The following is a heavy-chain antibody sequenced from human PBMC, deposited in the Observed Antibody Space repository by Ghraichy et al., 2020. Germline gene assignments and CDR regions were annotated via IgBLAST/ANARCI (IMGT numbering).Heavy chain of an antibody. CDR2: IYYSGST. Sequence: SETLSLTCTVSGGSISGYYWSWIRQPPGKGLEWIGYIYYSGSTNYNPSLKSRVSISVGTSKNQFSLKLSSVTAADTAVYYCARVGCGADCYNHDAFDIWGQGTMVTVSS. D-gene: IGHD2-21*02. CDR1: GGSISGYY. J-gene: IGHJ3*02. V-gene: IGHV4-59*01. CDR3: ARVGCGADCYNHDAFDI.